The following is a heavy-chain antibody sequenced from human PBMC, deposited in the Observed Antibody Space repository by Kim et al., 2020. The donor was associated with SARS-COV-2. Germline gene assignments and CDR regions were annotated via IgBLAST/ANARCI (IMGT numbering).Heavy chain of an antibody. CDR1: GFTFNKYA. Sequence: GGSLRLSCAASGFTFNKYAMTWVRQAPGKGLEWVSGISASGDTTAYADSVKGRFTISRDNSKNTLYLQMNSLRTEDAARYYGAKDVYSGFDGIAEYFQHWGQDTQVAVSS. J-gene: IGHJ1*01. CDR2: ISASGDTT. D-gene: IGHD5-12*01. V-gene: IGHV3-23*01. CDR3: AKDVYSGFDGIAEYFQH.